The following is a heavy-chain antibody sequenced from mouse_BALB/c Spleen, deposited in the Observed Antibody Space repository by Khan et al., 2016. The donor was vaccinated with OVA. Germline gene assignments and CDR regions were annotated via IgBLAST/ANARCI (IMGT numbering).Heavy chain of an antibody. CDR2: ISSVAYSI. V-gene: IGHV5-15*02. J-gene: IGHJ3*01. Sequence: EVELVESGGGLVQPGGSRKLSCAASGFTFIDYGMAWVRQTPGKGPEWIAFISSVAYSIYYADTVTGRFTISRETAKNTLYLEMSSLGSGDTAMYYCVRGGFAYWGQGTLVTVSA. CDR1: GFTFIDYG. CDR3: VRGGFAY.